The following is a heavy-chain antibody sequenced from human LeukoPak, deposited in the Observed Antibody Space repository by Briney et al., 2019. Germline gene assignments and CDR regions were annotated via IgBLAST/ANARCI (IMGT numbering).Heavy chain of an antibody. CDR2: IYYSGTT. Sequence: PSETLSLTCTVSGGSITNYYWNWIRQPPGKGLEWIGYIYYSGTTNYNPSLKSQVTISVDTSKNQFSLKLSSVTAADTAVYYCARSTGGYWGQGTLVTVSS. CDR1: GGSITNYY. V-gene: IGHV4-59*01. D-gene: IGHD4-11*01. CDR3: ARSTGGY. J-gene: IGHJ4*02.